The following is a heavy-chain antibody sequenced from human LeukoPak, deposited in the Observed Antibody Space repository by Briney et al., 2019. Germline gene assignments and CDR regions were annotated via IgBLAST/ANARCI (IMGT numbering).Heavy chain of an antibody. CDR1: GYSISSGYY. CDR3: ARVIYCSGGSCYDGAWFDP. D-gene: IGHD2-15*01. Sequence: SETLSLTCGVSGYSISSGYYRGWIRQPPGKGLEWIGSIYHGGSTYHNPSLKSRVTISVDTSKNQFSLKLSSLTAADTAVYYCARVIYCSGGSCYDGAWFDPWGQGTLVTVSS. V-gene: IGHV4-38-2*01. CDR2: IYHGGST. J-gene: IGHJ5*02.